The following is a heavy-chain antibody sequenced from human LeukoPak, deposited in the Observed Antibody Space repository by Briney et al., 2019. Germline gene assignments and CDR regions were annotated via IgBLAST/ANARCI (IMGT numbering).Heavy chain of an antibody. D-gene: IGHD3-10*01. J-gene: IGHJ4*02. Sequence: GGSLRLSFEASGFTFSRSWIHWVRQAPGKGLVWVSRINSDGDRTNYADSVEGRFTISRDNDKNTVFLQMNSLRVEDTAVYHCARASLLWFGEEVLDYWGQGTLVTVSS. CDR3: ARASLLWFGEEVLDY. CDR2: INSDGDRT. V-gene: IGHV3-74*01. CDR1: GFTFSRSW.